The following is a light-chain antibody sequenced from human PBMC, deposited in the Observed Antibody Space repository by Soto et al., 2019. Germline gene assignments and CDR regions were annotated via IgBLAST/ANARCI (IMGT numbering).Light chain of an antibody. CDR1: SIDVGGYNY. V-gene: IGLV2-11*01. J-gene: IGLJ2*01. CDR3: CSYAGSYTYL. Sequence: QSVLTQPRSVSGSPGQSVTISCTGTSIDVGGYNYVSWYQQHPGKAPKLMIYDVSKRPSGVPDRFSGSKSGNTASLTISGLQAEDEADYYCCSYAGSYTYLFGGGTKLTVL. CDR2: DVS.